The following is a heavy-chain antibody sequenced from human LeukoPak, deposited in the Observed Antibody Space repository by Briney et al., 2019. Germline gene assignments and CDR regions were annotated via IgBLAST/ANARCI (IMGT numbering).Heavy chain of an antibody. CDR3: ARQRASAGTAGFDF. V-gene: IGHV4-4*07. J-gene: IGHJ4*02. D-gene: IGHD6-13*01. Sequence: SETLSLTCTVSGGSISSYYWSWIRQPAGKGLEWIGRIYSIGSTIYNPSLKSRVTMSVDTSKNQFSLRLRSVTPADTAVYYCARQRASAGTAGFDFWGQGALVTVSS. CDR2: IYSIGST. CDR1: GGSISSYY.